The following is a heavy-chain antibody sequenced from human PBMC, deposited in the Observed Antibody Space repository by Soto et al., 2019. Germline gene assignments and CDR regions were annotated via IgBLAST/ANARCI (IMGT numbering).Heavy chain of an antibody. D-gene: IGHD3-22*01. CDR3: ARVDYDSSGYPKDNWFDP. Sequence: QVQLQESGPGLVKPSQTLSLTCTVSVGSISSGGYYWSWIRQHPGKGLEWIGYIYYSGSTYYNPSLTSRVTISVDTSKNQFSLKLSSVTAEDTAVYYCARVDYDSSGYPKDNWFDPWGQGTLVTVSA. CDR2: IYYSGST. CDR1: VGSISSGGYY. J-gene: IGHJ5*02. V-gene: IGHV4-31*03.